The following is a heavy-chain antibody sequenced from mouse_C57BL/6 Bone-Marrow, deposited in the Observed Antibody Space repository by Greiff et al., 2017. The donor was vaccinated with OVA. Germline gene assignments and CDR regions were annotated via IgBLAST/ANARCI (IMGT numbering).Heavy chain of an antibody. CDR2: IYPGSGNT. Sequence: QVQLQQSGAEVVRPGASVKLSCKASGYTFTDHYINWVKQRPGQGLEWIARIYPGSGNTYYTEKFKGKATLTAEKSANTAYMQLSSLTSEDSAVYVCARDDGYFFEYWGQGTTLTVSS. J-gene: IGHJ2*01. CDR1: GYTFTDHY. D-gene: IGHD2-3*01. V-gene: IGHV1-76*01. CDR3: ARDDGYFFEY.